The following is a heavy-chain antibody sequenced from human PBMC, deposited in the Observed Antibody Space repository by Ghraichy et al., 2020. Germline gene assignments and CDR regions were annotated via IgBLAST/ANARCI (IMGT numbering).Heavy chain of an antibody. CDR3: ARVLWFGELFSGFDY. CDR1: GFTFSSYS. D-gene: IGHD3-10*01. J-gene: IGHJ4*02. Sequence: GGSLRLSCAASGFTFSSYSMNWVRQAPGKGLEWVSSISSSSSYIYYADSVKGRFTISRDNAKNSLYLQMNSLRAEDTAVYYCARVLWFGELFSGFDYWGQGTLVTVSS. CDR2: ISSSSSYI. V-gene: IGHV3-21*01.